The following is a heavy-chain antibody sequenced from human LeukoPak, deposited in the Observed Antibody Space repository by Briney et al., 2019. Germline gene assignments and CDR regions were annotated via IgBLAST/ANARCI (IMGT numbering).Heavy chain of an antibody. CDR1: GATFSSYA. CDR2: IIPIFGTA. D-gene: IGHD5-18*01. V-gene: IGHV1-69*13. CDR3: ARDRGWAGYSYGFYY. Sequence: SVTVSCKASGATFSSYAISWVRQAPGQGLEWMGGIIPIFGTANYAQKFQGRVTITADVSTSTAYMELSSLRSEDTAVYYCARDRGWAGYSYGFYYWGQGTLVTVSS. J-gene: IGHJ4*02.